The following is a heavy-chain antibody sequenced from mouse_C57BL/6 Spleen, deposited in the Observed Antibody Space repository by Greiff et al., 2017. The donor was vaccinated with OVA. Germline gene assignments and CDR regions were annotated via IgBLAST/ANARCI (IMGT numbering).Heavy chain of an antibody. J-gene: IGHJ2*01. Sequence: QVQLQQSGAELVKPGASVKMSCKASGYTFTSYWITWVKQRPGQGLAWIGDIYPGSGSTNYNEKFKSKATLTVDTSSSTAYMQLSSLTSEDSAVYYCARDGLYFDYWGQGTTLTVSS. CDR3: ARDGLYFDY. V-gene: IGHV1-55*01. D-gene: IGHD1-1*01. CDR2: IYPGSGST. CDR1: GYTFTSYW.